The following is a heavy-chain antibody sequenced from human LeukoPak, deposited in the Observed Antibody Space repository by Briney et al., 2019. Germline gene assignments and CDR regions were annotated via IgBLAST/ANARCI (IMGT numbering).Heavy chain of an antibody. V-gene: IGHV1-69*04. CDR1: GCTFSSYA. Sequence: SVKVSCKASGCTFSSYAISWVRQAPGQGLEWMGRIIPILGIANYAQKFQGRVTITADKSTSTAYMELSSLRSDDTAVYYCARGCLSSTSCSYDYWGQGALVTVSS. CDR2: IIPILGIA. J-gene: IGHJ4*02. D-gene: IGHD2-2*01. CDR3: ARGCLSSTSCSYDY.